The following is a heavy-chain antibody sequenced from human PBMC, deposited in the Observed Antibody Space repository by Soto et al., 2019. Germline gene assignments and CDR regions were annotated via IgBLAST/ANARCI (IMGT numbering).Heavy chain of an antibody. Sequence: GESLKISCKGSGYSFTSYWISWVRQMPGKGREWMGRVDPSDSYSNYSPAFQGHGTISADKSISTAYLQWSSMKASDTAMYYCARRDFWSGYYTHGMDVWGQGTTVTVSS. CDR3: ARRDFWSGYYTHGMDV. V-gene: IGHV5-10-1*01. J-gene: IGHJ6*02. D-gene: IGHD3-3*01. CDR1: GYSFTSYW. CDR2: VDPSDSYS.